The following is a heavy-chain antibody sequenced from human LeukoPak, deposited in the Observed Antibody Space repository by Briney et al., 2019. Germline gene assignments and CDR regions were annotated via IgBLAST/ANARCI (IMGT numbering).Heavy chain of an antibody. CDR1: GLTFSSYW. CDR3: ARDRGGLTGCDAFDI. CDR2: INSDGSST. D-gene: IGHD3-9*01. J-gene: IGHJ3*02. V-gene: IGHV3-74*01. Sequence: GGSLRLSCAASGLTFSSYWMHWVRQAPGKGLVWVSRINSDGSSTSYADSVEGRFTISRDNAKNTLYLQMNSLRVEETAVYYCARDRGGLTGCDAFDIWGQGTMVTVSS.